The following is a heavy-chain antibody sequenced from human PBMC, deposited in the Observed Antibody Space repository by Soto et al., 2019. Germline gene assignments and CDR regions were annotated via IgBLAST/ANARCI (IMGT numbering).Heavy chain of an antibody. J-gene: IGHJ4*02. CDR2: ISYDGSNK. Sequence: GGSLRLSCAASGFTFSSYAMHWVRQAPGKGLEWVAVISYDGSNKYYADSVKGRFTISRDNSKNTLYLQMNRLRAEDTAVYYCARDQTAMATFDCWGQGTLVTVSS. V-gene: IGHV3-30-3*01. CDR1: GFTFSSYA. CDR3: ARDQTAMATFDC. D-gene: IGHD5-18*01.